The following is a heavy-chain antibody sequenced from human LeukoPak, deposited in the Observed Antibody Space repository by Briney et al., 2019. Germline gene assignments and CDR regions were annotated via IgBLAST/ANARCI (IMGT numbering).Heavy chain of an antibody. CDR3: ARRHDSSGYYYFDY. D-gene: IGHD3-22*01. CDR2: IYHSGST. CDR1: GCSISSGYY. Sequence: SETLSLTCAVSGCSISSGYYWGWIRQPPGKGLEWIGSIYHSGSTYYNPSLKSRVTISVDTSKNQFSLKLSSVTAAHTAVYYCARRHDSSGYYYFDYWGQGTLVTVSS. J-gene: IGHJ4*02. V-gene: IGHV4-38-2*01.